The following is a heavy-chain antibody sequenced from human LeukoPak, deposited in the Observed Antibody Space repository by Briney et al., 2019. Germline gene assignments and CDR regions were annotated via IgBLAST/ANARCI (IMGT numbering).Heavy chain of an antibody. Sequence: GGSLRLSCAASGFTFNHAWMSWVRQAPGKGPEWVGRIKSKTDRGTTDYAAPVKGRFTISRDDSKNTLYLQMNSLKTEDTAVYYCTWVGAKYYFDYWGQGTLVTVSS. D-gene: IGHD1-26*01. CDR2: IKSKTDRGTT. CDR1: GFTFNHAW. CDR3: TWVGAKYYFDY. V-gene: IGHV3-15*01. J-gene: IGHJ4*02.